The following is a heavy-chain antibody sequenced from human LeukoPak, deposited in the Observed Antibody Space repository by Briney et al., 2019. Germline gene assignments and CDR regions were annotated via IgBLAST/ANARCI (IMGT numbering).Heavy chain of an antibody. D-gene: IGHD3-10*01. CDR1: GFTFTSYD. Sequence: ASVKVSCKASGFTFTSYDINWVRQASGQGLEWMGWMNPNNGNTGYAQKFQGRVTMTRDTSISTAYMELRGLRSEDTAVYYCVRDGEGVAISVNYWFDPWGQGTLVTVPS. CDR2: MNPNNGNT. CDR3: VRDGEGVAISVNYWFDP. V-gene: IGHV1-8*01. J-gene: IGHJ5*02.